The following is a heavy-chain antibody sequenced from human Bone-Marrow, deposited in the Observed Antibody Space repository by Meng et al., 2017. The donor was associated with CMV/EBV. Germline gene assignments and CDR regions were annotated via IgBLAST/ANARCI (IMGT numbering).Heavy chain of an antibody. CDR2: ISGSGGST. J-gene: IGHJ4*02. CDR3: AKAPVMGGFGY. CDR1: GFTVSSNY. V-gene: IGHV3-23*01. Sequence: GESLKISCAASGFTVSSNYMSWVRQAPGKGLEWVSAISGSGGSTYYADSVKGRFTISRDNSKNTLYLQMNSLRAEDTAVYYCAKAPVMGGFGYWGQGTLVTVSS. D-gene: IGHD2-8*01.